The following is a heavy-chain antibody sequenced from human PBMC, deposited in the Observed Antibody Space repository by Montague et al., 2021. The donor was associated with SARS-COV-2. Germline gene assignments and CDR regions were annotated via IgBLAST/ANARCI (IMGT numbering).Heavy chain of an antibody. J-gene: IGHJ4*02. Sequence: SLRLSCAASGFTFDDYGMSWFRQAPGKGLEWVSGINRNGDTTDYGDSVKGRFIISRDNVKNSLYLQMNSLRAEDTALYYCSRGYNYGPFNLWGQGTLVTVTS. CDR1: GFTFDDYG. V-gene: IGHV3-20*04. CDR3: SRGYNYGPFNL. CDR2: INRNGDTT. D-gene: IGHD5-18*01.